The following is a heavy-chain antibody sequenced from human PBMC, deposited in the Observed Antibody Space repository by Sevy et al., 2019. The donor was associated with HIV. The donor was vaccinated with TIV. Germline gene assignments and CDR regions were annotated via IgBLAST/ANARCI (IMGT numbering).Heavy chain of an antibody. D-gene: IGHD1-26*01. CDR3: ARGRVGATTSYYFDY. CDR2: IGLNGGQK. V-gene: IGHV3-30*02. J-gene: IGHJ4*02. CDR1: GFTFSSYA. Sequence: GGSLRLSCAASGFTFSSYAMHWVRQAPGKGLEWVGFIGLNGGQKYYEDSVRGRFTFSRENSKNTLFLQVSSLRAEDTAVYYCARGRVGATTSYYFDYWGQGTLVTVSS.